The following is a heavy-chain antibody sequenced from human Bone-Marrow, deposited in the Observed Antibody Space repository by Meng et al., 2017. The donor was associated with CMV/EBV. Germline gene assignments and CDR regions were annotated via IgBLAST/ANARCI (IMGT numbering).Heavy chain of an antibody. D-gene: IGHD2-2*01. CDR1: GFTFSSYV. V-gene: IGHV3-30*04. J-gene: IGHJ4*02. Sequence: GGSLRLSCAASGFTFSSYVMHWVRQAPGKGLEWVAVISYDGRNKFYADSVEGRFTISRDNSKNTLYAHMDSLTPEDSAIYYCARDIYCSSFTCYRDRGNNYVYVGIDNWGQGTLVTVSS. CDR3: ARDIYCSSFTCYRDRGNNYVYVGIDN. CDR2: ISYDGRNK.